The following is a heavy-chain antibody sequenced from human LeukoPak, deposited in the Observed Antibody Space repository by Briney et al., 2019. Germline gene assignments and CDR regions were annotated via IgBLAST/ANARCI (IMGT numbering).Heavy chain of an antibody. D-gene: IGHD1-26*01. J-gene: IGHJ6*02. V-gene: IGHV4-59*01. Sequence: SETLSLTCIVSGGSISTYYWSWIRQPPGKGLEWIGYIYYSGSTNYNPSLKSRVTISVDTSKNQFSLKLTSVTAADTAVYYCVRDRDSGTYYYYYGMDVWGQGTTVTVSS. CDR1: GGSISTYY. CDR3: VRDRDSGTYYYYYGMDV. CDR2: IYYSGST.